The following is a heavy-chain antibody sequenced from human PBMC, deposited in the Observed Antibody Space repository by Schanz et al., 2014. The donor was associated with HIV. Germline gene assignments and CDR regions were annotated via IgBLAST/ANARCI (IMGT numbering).Heavy chain of an antibody. J-gene: IGHJ4*02. CDR3: AKPEYDSRGNSQSHFDY. D-gene: IGHD3-22*01. Sequence: EVQLVESGGGVVQPGGSLRLSCAASGFNFNNYAMTWVRQAPGKGLEWVSSISESGGRTYYADSVNGRFTISRDNSKNTLYLQMTTLRIDDTAVYYCAKPEYDSRGNSQSHFDYWGQGTLVTVSP. V-gene: IGHV3-23*04. CDR1: GFNFNNYA. CDR2: ISESGGRT.